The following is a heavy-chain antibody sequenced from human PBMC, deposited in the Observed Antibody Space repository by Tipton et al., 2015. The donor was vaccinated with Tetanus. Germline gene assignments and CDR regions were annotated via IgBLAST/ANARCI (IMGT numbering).Heavy chain of an antibody. CDR3: ARSRGDDSSGYYEPYYFDY. V-gene: IGHV3-20*01. D-gene: IGHD3-22*01. J-gene: IGHJ4*02. CDR2: INWNGGST. Sequence: SLRLSCAASGFTFDDYGMNWVRQAPGKGLQWVSSINWNGGSTGYADSVKGRFTISRDNAKNSLYLQMNSLRAGDTALYHCARSRGDDSSGYYEPYYFDYWGQGTLVTVSS. CDR1: GFTFDDYG.